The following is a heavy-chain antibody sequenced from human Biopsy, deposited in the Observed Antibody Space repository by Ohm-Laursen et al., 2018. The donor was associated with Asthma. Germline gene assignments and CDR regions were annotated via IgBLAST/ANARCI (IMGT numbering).Heavy chain of an antibody. V-gene: IGHV4-59*01. CDR2: IYYSGST. CDR3: ARGISRVTGLFDHFDS. Sequence: SQTLSLTCTVSGVSISSDYWSWIRQPPGKGLEWIGHIYYSGSTNYQPSLKSRVTISVDTSKNQFSLKLRSVTAADAAVYYCARGISRVTGLFDHFDSWGQGTLVTVS. CDR1: GVSISSDY. D-gene: IGHD2-21*02. J-gene: IGHJ4*02.